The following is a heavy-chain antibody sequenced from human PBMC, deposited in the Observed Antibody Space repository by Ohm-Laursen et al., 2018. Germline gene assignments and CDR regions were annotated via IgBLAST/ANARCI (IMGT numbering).Heavy chain of an antibody. V-gene: IGHV4-59*02. D-gene: IGHD1-7*01. CDR3: ARDRDWNYRNYFDY. Sequence: TLSLTCTVSGDPVSSYYWSWIRQPPGKALEWIGYIYTSGSTNYNPSLKSRVTISVDTSKNQFSLKLSSVTAADTAVYYCARDRDWNYRNYFDYWGQGTLVTVSS. CDR2: IYTSGST. CDR1: GDPVSSYY. J-gene: IGHJ4*02.